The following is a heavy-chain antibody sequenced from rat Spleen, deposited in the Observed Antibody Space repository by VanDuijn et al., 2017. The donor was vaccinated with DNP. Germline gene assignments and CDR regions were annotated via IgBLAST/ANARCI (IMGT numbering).Heavy chain of an antibody. J-gene: IGHJ3*01. CDR2: ISPSGVST. CDR1: GFTFCNYD. Sequence: EVQLVESGGDLVQPGRSLKLSCVASGFTFCNYDMAWVRQAPTKGLEWVASISPSGVSTYYRDSVKGRFTVSRDNATSSLYLQMDSLRSEDTATYYCARPNYGGYEGWFAYWGQGTLVTVSS. V-gene: IGHV5-25*01. CDR3: ARPNYGGYEGWFAY. D-gene: IGHD1-11*01.